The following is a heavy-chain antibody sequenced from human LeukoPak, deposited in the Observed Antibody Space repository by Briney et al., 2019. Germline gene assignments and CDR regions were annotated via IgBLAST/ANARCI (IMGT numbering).Heavy chain of an antibody. J-gene: IGHJ4*02. D-gene: IGHD3-10*01. CDR2: ISSSGITI. CDR3: ARDDKGSGMPPVANLDY. CDR1: RFTFSSYE. Sequence: RGSLRLSCAASRFTFSSYEMNRVRQAPGTGLECVSYISSSGITIYYADSVKGRFTISRDKDKNSLYLQMNSLRAEDTAVYYCARDDKGSGMPPVANLDYWGEGTLVTVSS. V-gene: IGHV3-48*03.